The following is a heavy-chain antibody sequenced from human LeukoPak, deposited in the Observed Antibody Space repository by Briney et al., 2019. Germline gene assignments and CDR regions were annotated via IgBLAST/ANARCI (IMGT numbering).Heavy chain of an antibody. V-gene: IGHV3-30*04. J-gene: IGHJ6*02. Sequence: RPGRSLRLSCAASGFTFSSYAMHWVRQAPGKGLEWVAVISYDGSNKYYADSVKGRFTISRDNSKNTLYLQMHSLRAEDTAVYYCARVWFGAPYYYYGMDVWGQGTTVTVSS. CDR2: ISYDGSNK. D-gene: IGHD3-10*01. CDR1: GFTFSSYA. CDR3: ARVWFGAPYYYYGMDV.